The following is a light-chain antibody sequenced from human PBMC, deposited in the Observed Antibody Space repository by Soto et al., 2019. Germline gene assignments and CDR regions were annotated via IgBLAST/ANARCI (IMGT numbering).Light chain of an antibody. Sequence: DIPMPQSPSTLSASIGDRVIITCRASQSTSSWLAWYQQKPGKAPKLLIYDASSLESGVPSRFSGSGSGTGFTLTVTSLQPDDSATYYCQQYSSYPYTFGPGTKLEIK. J-gene: IGKJ2*01. CDR3: QQYSSYPYT. CDR2: DAS. CDR1: QSTSSW. V-gene: IGKV1-5*01.